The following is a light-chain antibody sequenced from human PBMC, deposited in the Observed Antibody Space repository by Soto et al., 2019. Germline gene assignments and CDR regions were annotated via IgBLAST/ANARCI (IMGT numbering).Light chain of an antibody. Sequence: EIVLTQSPGTLSLSPGERATLSCRASQSVSTSYLAWYQQKPGQAPRLLIYGASSRATGIPDRFSGRWSGADFPLTISLLEPDDFAVYCWQQGSSVPLTFGGGTKVEIK. CDR1: QSVSTSY. V-gene: IGKV3-20*01. CDR3: QQGSSVPLT. CDR2: GAS. J-gene: IGKJ4*01.